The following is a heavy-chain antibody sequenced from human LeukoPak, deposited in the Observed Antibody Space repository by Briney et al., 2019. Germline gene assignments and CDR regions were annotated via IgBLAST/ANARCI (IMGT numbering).Heavy chain of an antibody. D-gene: IGHD3-10*01. CDR1: GGSFSGYY. CDR2: INHSGST. Sequence: SETLSLTCAVYGGSFSGYYWSWMRQPPGKGLEWIGEINHSGSTNYNPSLKSRVTISVDTSKNQFSLKLSSVTAADTAVYYCARHKGLWFGESFYYFDYWGQGTLVTVSS. CDR3: ARHKGLWFGESFYYFDY. J-gene: IGHJ4*02. V-gene: IGHV4-34*01.